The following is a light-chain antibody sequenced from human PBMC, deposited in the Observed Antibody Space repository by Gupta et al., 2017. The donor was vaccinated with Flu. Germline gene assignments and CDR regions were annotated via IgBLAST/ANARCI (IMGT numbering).Light chain of an antibody. J-gene: IGLJ1*01. V-gene: IGLV1-51*02. CDR3: GAWDSTLRVYV. Sequence: QSLLTQPPSISAASGQKVTISCSGTYSNVGSNYVAWYQQFPGTAPRLLIYEDNKRPSDVSDRFSASKSGSSATLEITGVQTGYEADYHCGAWDSTLRVYVFGTG. CDR2: EDN. CDR1: YSNVGSNY.